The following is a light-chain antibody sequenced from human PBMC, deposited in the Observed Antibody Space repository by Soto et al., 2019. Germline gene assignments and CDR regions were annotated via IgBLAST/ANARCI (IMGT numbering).Light chain of an antibody. J-gene: IGKJ5*01. CDR3: QQYNNWPPIT. Sequence: MMMTQSPATLSVSAGERATLSCRASQSVSSNLAWYQQKPGQAPRLLIYGASTSATGIPARFSGSGSGTEFTLTISSLQSEDFAVYYCQQYNNWPPITVGQGTRLEIK. CDR2: GAS. V-gene: IGKV3-15*01. CDR1: QSVSSN.